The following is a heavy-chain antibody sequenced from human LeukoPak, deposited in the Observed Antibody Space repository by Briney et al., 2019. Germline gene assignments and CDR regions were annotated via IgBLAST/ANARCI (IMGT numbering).Heavy chain of an antibody. CDR3: ARVQDYYDSSGYYYREYYFDY. CDR1: GYTFTSYH. Sequence: ASVKVSCKASGYTFTSYHITWVRQAPGQGLEWMGWISAYNGNTNYSQKLQGRVTMTTDTSTSTAYMELRSLRSDDTAVYYCARVQDYYDSSGYYYREYYFDYWGQGTLVTVSS. J-gene: IGHJ4*02. V-gene: IGHV1-18*01. D-gene: IGHD3-22*01. CDR2: ISAYNGNT.